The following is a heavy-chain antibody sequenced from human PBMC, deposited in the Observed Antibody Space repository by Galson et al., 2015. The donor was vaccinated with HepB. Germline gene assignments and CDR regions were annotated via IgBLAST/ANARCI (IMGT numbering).Heavy chain of an antibody. Sequence: SVKVSCKASGLTFSSSAVQWVRQARGQRLEWIGWIVVGSGNTNYAQKFQERVTITRDMSTSTAYVELSSLRSEDTAVYYCATTPGRGYSYGLGYWGQGTLVTVSS. CDR3: ATTPGRGYSYGLGY. D-gene: IGHD5-18*01. CDR2: IVVGSGNT. J-gene: IGHJ4*02. V-gene: IGHV1-58*01. CDR1: GLTFSSSA.